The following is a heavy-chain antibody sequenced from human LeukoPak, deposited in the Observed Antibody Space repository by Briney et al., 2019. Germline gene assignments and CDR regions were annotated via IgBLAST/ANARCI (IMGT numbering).Heavy chain of an antibody. J-gene: IGHJ1*01. Sequence: SETLSLTCAVYGGSFSGYYWSWIRQPPGKGLEWIGEINHSGSTNYNPSLKSRVTISVDTSKNQFSLKLSSVTAADTAVYHCARTIAAAGTRRYFQHWGQGTLVTVSA. CDR3: ARTIAAAGTRRYFQH. CDR2: INHSGST. V-gene: IGHV4-34*01. CDR1: GGSFSGYY. D-gene: IGHD6-13*01.